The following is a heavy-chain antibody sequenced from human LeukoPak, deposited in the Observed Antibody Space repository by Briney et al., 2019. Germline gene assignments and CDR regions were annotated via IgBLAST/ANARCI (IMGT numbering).Heavy chain of an antibody. Sequence: GGSLRLSCAASGFTFSSYAMSWVRQAPGKGLEWVSAISGSGGSTYYADSVKGRFTISRDNSKNTLYLQMNSLRAEDTAAYYCAKYPSIVGATVPYYVDLWGQGPLDSVSS. J-gene: IGHJ4*02. V-gene: IGHV3-23*01. CDR1: GFTFSSYA. CDR2: ISGSGGST. CDR3: AKYPSIVGATVPYYVDL. D-gene: IGHD1-26*01.